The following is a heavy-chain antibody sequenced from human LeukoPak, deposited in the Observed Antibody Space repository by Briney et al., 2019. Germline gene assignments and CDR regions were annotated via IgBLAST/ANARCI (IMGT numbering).Heavy chain of an antibody. CDR1: GGSISSSSYY. V-gene: IGHV4-61*01. Sequence: SETLSLTCTVSGGSISSSSYYWSWIRQPPGKGLEWIGYIYYSGSTNYNPSLKSRVTISVDTSKNQFSLKLSSVTAADTAVYYCARVAVAPYYFDYWGQGTLVTVSS. D-gene: IGHD6-19*01. J-gene: IGHJ4*02. CDR2: IYYSGST. CDR3: ARVAVAPYYFDY.